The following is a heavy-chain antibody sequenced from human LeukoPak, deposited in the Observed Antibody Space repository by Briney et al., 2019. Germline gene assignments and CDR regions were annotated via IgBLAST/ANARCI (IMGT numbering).Heavy chain of an antibody. Sequence: GGSLRLSCAASGFLFSRYWMRWVRQAPGKGLEWVANIKEDGSEIYYVESMKGRFTISRDNVKNSLYLQINSLRAEDTAVYYCARRDGFEFDPWGQGTLVTVSS. D-gene: IGHD5-24*01. J-gene: IGHJ5*02. CDR1: GFLFSRYW. CDR2: IKEDGSEI. V-gene: IGHV3-7*01. CDR3: ARRDGFEFDP.